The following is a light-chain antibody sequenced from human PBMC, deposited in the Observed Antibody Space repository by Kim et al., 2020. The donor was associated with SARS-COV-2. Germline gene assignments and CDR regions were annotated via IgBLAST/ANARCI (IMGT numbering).Light chain of an antibody. V-gene: IGKV3-20*01. J-gene: IGKJ2*01. CDR3: QQYGSSPYT. Sequence: LSPGERATLSCRGSQSVSSSYLAGYQQKPGQAPRLLIYGASSRATGILDRFSGSGSETDFTLTISRLEPEDFAVYYCQQYGSSPYTFGQGTKLEI. CDR1: QSVSSSY. CDR2: GAS.